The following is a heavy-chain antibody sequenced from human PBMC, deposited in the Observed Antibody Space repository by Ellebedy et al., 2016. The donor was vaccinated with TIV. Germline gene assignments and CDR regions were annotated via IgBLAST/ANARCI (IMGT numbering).Heavy chain of an antibody. CDR2: ISYDGSNK. CDR1: GFTFSSYG. J-gene: IGHJ6*02. Sequence: GESLKISXAASGFTFSSYGMHWVRQAPGKGLEWVAVISYDGSNKYYADSVKGRFTISRDNSKNTLYLQMNSLRAEDTAVYYCAKDRGDGSGSYMSVWVYYYYGMDVWGQGTTVTVSS. D-gene: IGHD3-10*01. CDR3: AKDRGDGSGSYMSVWVYYYYGMDV. V-gene: IGHV3-30*18.